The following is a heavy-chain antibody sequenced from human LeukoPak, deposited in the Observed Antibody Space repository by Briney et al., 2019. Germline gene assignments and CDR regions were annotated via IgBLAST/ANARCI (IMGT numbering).Heavy chain of an antibody. CDR2: IYYSGST. V-gene: IGHV4-59*01. CDR1: GGSISSYY. Sequence: SETLSLTCTVSGGSISSYYWSGIRQPPGKGLEWIGYIYYSGSTNYNPSLKSRVTISVDTSKNQFSLKLSSVTAADTAVYYCAGMDVWGQGTTVTVSS. CDR3: AGMDV. J-gene: IGHJ6*02.